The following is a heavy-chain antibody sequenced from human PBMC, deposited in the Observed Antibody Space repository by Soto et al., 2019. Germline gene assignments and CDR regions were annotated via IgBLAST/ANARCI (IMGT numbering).Heavy chain of an antibody. V-gene: IGHV3-23*01. J-gene: IGHJ4*02. CDR3: AKDRYGDYGGIDY. CDR2: ITGSGGST. CDR1: GFTFSTYA. Sequence: GGSLRLSCAASGFTFSTYAMIWVRQAPGKGLEWVSVITGSGGSTYYADSAKGRFTISRDTSKNTLFLQMNSLRAEDTAVYYCAKDRYGDYGGIDYWGQGTMVTVSS. D-gene: IGHD4-17*01.